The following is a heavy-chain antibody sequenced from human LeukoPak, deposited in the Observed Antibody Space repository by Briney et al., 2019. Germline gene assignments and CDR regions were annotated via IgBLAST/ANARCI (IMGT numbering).Heavy chain of an antibody. Sequence: SETLSLTCTVPGGSISSYYWSWIRQPAGKGLEWIGRIYTSGSTNYNPSLKSRVTMSVDTSKNQFSLKLSSVTAADTAVYYCARERNDYSGLYGMDVWGQGTTVTVSS. CDR3: ARERNDYSGLYGMDV. J-gene: IGHJ6*02. D-gene: IGHD4-11*01. CDR2: IYTSGST. V-gene: IGHV4-4*07. CDR1: GGSISSYY.